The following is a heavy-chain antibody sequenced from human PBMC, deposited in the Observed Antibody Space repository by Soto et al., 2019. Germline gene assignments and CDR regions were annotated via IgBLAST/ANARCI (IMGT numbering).Heavy chain of an antibody. D-gene: IGHD3-3*01. CDR1: GLTFSSYA. J-gene: IGHJ4*02. CDR3: ATAYDLRD. V-gene: IGHV3-23*01. Sequence: EVQLLQSGGGLVQPGGALRLSCVASGLTFSSYAMCWGRQAPGKGLEWVSVISGPGDYTYYADSVNGRLTISRDDSKNTMYLQMNSLRAEDTAGYYCATAYDLRDWGQGPLVAVSS. CDR2: ISGPGDYT.